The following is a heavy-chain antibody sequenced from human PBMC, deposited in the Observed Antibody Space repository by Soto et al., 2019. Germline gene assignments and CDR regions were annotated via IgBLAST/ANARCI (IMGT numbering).Heavy chain of an antibody. J-gene: IGHJ4*02. D-gene: IGHD2-2*01. Sequence: PGESLKISCKGSGYSFTSYWISWVRQMPGKGLEWMGRIDPSDSYTNYSPSFQGHVTISADKSISTAYLQWSSLKASDTAMYYCAREDIVVVPAARPIDYWGQGTLVTSPQ. V-gene: IGHV5-10-1*01. CDR3: AREDIVVVPAARPIDY. CDR1: GYSFTSYW. CDR2: IDPSDSYT.